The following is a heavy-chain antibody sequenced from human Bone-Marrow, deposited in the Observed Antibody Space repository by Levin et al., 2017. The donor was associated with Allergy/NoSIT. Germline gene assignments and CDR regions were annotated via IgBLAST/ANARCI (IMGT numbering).Heavy chain of an antibody. J-gene: IGHJ3*02. CDR1: GGSISTDYW. CDR2: IYHSGDT. Sequence: GSLRLSCAVSGGSISTDYWWCWVRQPPGKGLEWIGQIYHSGDTKYNPSLKGRVTISVDKSKNQFSLSLSSVTAADTAVYYCAGISHRSGWYLAEAIDIWRQGTMVTGSS. CDR3: AGISHRSGWYLAEAIDI. V-gene: IGHV4-4*02. D-gene: IGHD6-19*01.